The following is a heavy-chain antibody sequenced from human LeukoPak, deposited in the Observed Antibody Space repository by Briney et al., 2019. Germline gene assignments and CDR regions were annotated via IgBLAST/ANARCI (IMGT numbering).Heavy chain of an antibody. CDR1: GDSVSSSIAA. CDR2: TFYRSKWHN. D-gene: IGHD6-19*01. Sequence: SQTLSLTCAISGDSVSSSIAAWNWIRQSPSRGLEWLGRTFYRSKWHNDYAVSVKSRITINPDTSKNQFSLQLNSVTPEDAAVYYCARVGEQWLVFFDYWGQGTLVTVSS. V-gene: IGHV6-1*01. CDR3: ARVGEQWLVFFDY. J-gene: IGHJ4*02.